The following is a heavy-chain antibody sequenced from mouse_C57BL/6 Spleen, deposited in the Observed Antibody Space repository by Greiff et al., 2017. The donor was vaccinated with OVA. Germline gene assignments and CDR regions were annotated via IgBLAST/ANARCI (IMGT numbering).Heavy chain of an antibody. CDR3: AKRAYSNSDY. J-gene: IGHJ2*01. CDR1: GYTFTSYW. D-gene: IGHD2-5*01. CDR2: IDPSDSYT. Sequence: VQLQQPGAELVKPGASVKLSCKASGYTFTSYWMPWVKQRPGQGLEWIGEIDPSDSYTNYNQKFKGKATLTVDTSSSTAYMQLSSLTSEDSAVYYCAKRAYSNSDYWGQGTTLTVSS. V-gene: IGHV1-50*01.